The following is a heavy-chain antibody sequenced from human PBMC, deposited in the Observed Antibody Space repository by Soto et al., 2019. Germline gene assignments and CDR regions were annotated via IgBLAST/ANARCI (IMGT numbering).Heavy chain of an antibody. D-gene: IGHD3-9*01. Sequence: PGGSLRLSCAASGFTFSSYSMNWVRQAPGKGLEWVSSISSSSSYMYYADSVRGRFTISRDNAKNSLYLHMNSLRAEDTAVYYCARDVLTLSSFSWFDPWGQGTLVTVSS. CDR1: GFTFSSYS. V-gene: IGHV3-21*01. CDR2: ISSSSSYM. CDR3: ARDVLTLSSFSWFDP. J-gene: IGHJ5*02.